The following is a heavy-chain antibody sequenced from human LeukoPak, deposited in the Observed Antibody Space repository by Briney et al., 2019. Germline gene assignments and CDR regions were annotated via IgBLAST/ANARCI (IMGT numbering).Heavy chain of an antibody. CDR3: ARDLGLLGAFDI. D-gene: IGHD3-10*01. Sequence: TPSETLSLTCAVYGGSFSGYYWSWIRQPPGKGLEWIGEINHSGSTNYNPSLKSRVTISVDTSKNQFSLKLSSVTAADTAVYYCARDLGLLGAFDIWGQGTMVTVSS. V-gene: IGHV4-34*01. CDR2: INHSGST. J-gene: IGHJ3*02. CDR1: GGSFSGYY.